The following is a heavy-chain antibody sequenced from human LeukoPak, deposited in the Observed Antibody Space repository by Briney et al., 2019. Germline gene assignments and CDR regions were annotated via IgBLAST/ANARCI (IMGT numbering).Heavy chain of an antibody. D-gene: IGHD4-23*01. V-gene: IGHV7-4-1*02. CDR1: GCSFTSQA. CDR2: VNTTTGNP. CDR3: VGAETSVGYFDY. Sequence: GASVTVSFTASGCSFTSQAINWVRQAPGQGLQWMGWVNTTTGNPTYAQGFTGRFVFSFDTSVSTAYLQISSLKAEDTAVYYCVGAETSVGYFDYWGQGTLVTVSS. J-gene: IGHJ4*02.